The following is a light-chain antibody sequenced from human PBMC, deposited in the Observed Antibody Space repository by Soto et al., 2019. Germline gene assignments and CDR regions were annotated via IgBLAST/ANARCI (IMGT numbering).Light chain of an antibody. J-gene: IGLJ1*01. Sequence: QSVLTQPPSVSWAPGQRVTISFTGSSSNIGAGYEVHWYQQLPGTAPKLHIYGNSNRPSGVPDRFSGSKSGTSASLAITGLQAEDEADYYCQSSDSSLGGYVFGTGTKLTVL. V-gene: IGLV1-40*01. CDR1: SSNIGAGYE. CDR2: GNS. CDR3: QSSDSSLGGYV.